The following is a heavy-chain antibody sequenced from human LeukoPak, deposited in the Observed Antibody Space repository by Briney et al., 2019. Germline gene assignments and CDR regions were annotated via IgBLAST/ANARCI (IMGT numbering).Heavy chain of an antibody. CDR3: AKDQLLWFGELTSGSTFDY. D-gene: IGHD3-10*01. CDR2: ISGSGGST. J-gene: IGHJ4*02. CDR1: GFTFSSYA. V-gene: IGHV3-23*01. Sequence: GGSLRLSCAASGFTFSSYAMSWVRQAPGEGLEWVSAISGSGGSTYYADSVKGRFTISRDNSKNTLYLQMNSLRAEDTAVYYCAKDQLLWFGELTSGSTFDYWGQGTLVTVSS.